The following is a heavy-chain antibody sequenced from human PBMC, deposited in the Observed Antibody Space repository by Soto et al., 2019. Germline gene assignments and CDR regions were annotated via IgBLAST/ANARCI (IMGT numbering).Heavy chain of an antibody. CDR2: IYYSGTP. J-gene: IGHJ5*02. Sequence: SETRSLTCTVSGGSITIYYWSWIRQPPGKGLEWIGYIYYSGTPNYNPSLKTRVTISVDTPKNQFSLKLTSVTAADTAVYYCARDLGFCSSTSCFPYFGPWGQGTLVTVSS. CDR3: ARDLGFCSSTSCFPYFGP. CDR1: GGSITIYY. D-gene: IGHD2-2*01. V-gene: IGHV4-59*01.